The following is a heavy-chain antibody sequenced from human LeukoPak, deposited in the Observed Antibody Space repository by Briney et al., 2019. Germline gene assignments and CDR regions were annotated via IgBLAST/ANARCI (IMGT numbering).Heavy chain of an antibody. CDR2: ISGSGGST. Sequence: GGSLRLSCAASGFTFSSYAMSWVRQAPGKGLEWVSAISGSGGSTYYADSVKGRFTISRDNSKNTLYLQMNSLRAEDTAVYYCAKRLTYYYDSSGLTYYFDYWGQGTLVTVSS. D-gene: IGHD3-22*01. CDR1: GFTFSSYA. V-gene: IGHV3-23*01. J-gene: IGHJ4*02. CDR3: AKRLTYYYDSSGLTYYFDY.